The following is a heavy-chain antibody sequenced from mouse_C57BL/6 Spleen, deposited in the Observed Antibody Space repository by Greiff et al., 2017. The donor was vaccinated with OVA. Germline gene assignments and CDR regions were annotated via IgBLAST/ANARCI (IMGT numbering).Heavy chain of an antibody. CDR1: GYTFTSYW. Sequence: VKLQQPGAELVRPGSSVKLSCKASGYTFTSYWMHWVKQRPIQGLEWIGNIDPSDSETHYNQKFKDKATLTVDKSSSTAYMQLSSLTSEDSAVYYCARGYSNYVGWFAYWGQGTLVTVSA. D-gene: IGHD2-5*01. CDR2: IDPSDSET. CDR3: ARGYSNYVGWFAY. J-gene: IGHJ3*01. V-gene: IGHV1-52*01.